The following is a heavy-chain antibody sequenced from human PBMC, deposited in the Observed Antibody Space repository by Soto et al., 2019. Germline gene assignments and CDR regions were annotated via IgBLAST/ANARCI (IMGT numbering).Heavy chain of an antibody. Sequence: QVQLVESGGGVVQPGSSLRLSCEASGFTFSSYAMHWFRQAPGKGLEWVAVISYDGSNKYYSDSVKGRFTISRDNSKNTLYLQMNSLRAEYTDVYYCARGRIAAAGTWGQGILVTVSS. D-gene: IGHD6-13*01. J-gene: IGHJ4*02. CDR3: ARGRIAAAGT. V-gene: IGHV3-30-3*01. CDR1: GFTFSSYA. CDR2: ISYDGSNK.